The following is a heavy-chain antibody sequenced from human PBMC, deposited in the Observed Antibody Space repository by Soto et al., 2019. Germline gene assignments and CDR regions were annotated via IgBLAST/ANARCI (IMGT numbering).Heavy chain of an antibody. CDR1: GFSLSTSGVG. CDR2: IYWDDVK. V-gene: IGHV2-5*02. Sequence: QITLKESGPTLVKPTQTLTLTCTFSGFSLSTSGVGVGWIRQPPGNALEWLALIYWDDVKRYSPSLKSRLTITKDTSKNQVVLTMPNMDPVDTATYCCAHRLRGGVILTFDYWGQGTLVTVSS. D-gene: IGHD2-21*01. CDR3: AHRLRGGVILTFDY. J-gene: IGHJ4*02.